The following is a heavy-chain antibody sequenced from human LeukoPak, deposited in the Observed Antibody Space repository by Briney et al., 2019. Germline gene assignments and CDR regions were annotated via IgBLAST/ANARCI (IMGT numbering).Heavy chain of an antibody. Sequence: SSETLSLTCTVSGGSIRSGDXFXTXIRQPXGKGLXXIGYIDYSGSTYYNPSLKSRLTISLDTSKNQFSLKLTSVTAADTAVYSCARSYPPGSGSYVDYWGQGTLVTVSS. CDR2: IDYSGST. CDR1: GGSIRSGDXF. CDR3: ARSYPPGSGSYVDY. V-gene: IGHV4-30-4*01. J-gene: IGHJ4*02. D-gene: IGHD3-10*01.